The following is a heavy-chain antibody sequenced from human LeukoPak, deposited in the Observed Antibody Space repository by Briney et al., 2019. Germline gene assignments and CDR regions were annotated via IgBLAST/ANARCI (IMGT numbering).Heavy chain of an antibody. CDR1: GGSISSSNW. CDR2: IYHSGST. V-gene: IGHV4-4*02. Sequence: PSETLSLTCAVSGGSISSSNWWSWVRQPPGKGLEWIGEIYHSGSTNYNPSLKSRVTISVDKSKNQFSLDLSSVTAADTAVYYCARDIVVVPAARSYAFDIWGQGTVVTVSS. J-gene: IGHJ3*02. CDR3: ARDIVVVPAARSYAFDI. D-gene: IGHD2-2*01.